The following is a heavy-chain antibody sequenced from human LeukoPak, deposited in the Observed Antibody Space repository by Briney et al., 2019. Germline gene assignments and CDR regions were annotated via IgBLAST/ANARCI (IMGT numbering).Heavy chain of an antibody. CDR2: INHSGST. D-gene: IGHD4-11*01. V-gene: IGHV4-34*01. Sequence: SETLPLTCAVYGGSFSGYYWSWIRQPPGKGLEWIGEINHSGSTNYNPSLKSRVTISVDTSKNQFSLKLSSVTAADTAVYSCASDETTVTISGIYWGQGTLVTVSS. CDR3: ASDETTVTISGIY. CDR1: GGSFSGYY. J-gene: IGHJ4*02.